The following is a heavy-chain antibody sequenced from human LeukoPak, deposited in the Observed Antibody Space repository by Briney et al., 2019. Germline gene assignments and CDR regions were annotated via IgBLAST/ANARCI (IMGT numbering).Heavy chain of an antibody. CDR3: ARGRGGYVIDY. CDR1: GGSISSYY. Sequence: SETLSLTCTVSGGSISSYYWSWIRQPPGKGLEWIGYIYYSGSTNYNPSLKSRVTISADTSKNQFSLKLSSVTAADTAVYYCARGRGGYVIDYWGQGTLVTVSS. V-gene: IGHV4-59*08. J-gene: IGHJ4*02. D-gene: IGHD5-12*01. CDR2: IYYSGST.